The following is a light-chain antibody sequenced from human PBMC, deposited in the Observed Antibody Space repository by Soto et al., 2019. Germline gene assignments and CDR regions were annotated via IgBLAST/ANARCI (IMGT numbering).Light chain of an antibody. Sequence: PGERATLSCRASQSVISNYLAWXQXXPGXXXXLXXXGASTRATGIPARFSGSGSGTEFTLTISSLQSEDFAVYYCQQYNNWPPITFGQGTRLEIK. J-gene: IGKJ5*01. CDR3: QQYNNWPPIT. V-gene: IGKV3-15*01. CDR1: QSVISNY. CDR2: GAS.